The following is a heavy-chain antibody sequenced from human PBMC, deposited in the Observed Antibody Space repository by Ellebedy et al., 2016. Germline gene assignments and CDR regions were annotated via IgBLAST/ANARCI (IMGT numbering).Heavy chain of an antibody. CDR3: AKWNGGWYAFEV. V-gene: IGHV4-59*02. D-gene: IGHD6-19*01. J-gene: IGHJ3*01. CDR1: GGSVTTDY. Sequence: SETLSLTCDVSGGSVTTDYWNWIRRPPGKGLEWTGSVYQGGSTIYKPSLKSRVTMSVDTSKSQFSLRLTSVTAADTAVYYCAKWNGGWYAFEVWGQGTMVTVSS. CDR2: VYQGGST.